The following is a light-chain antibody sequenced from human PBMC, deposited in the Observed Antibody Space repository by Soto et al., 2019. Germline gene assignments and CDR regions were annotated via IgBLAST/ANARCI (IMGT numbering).Light chain of an antibody. Sequence: EIVMTQSPATLSVSLGERATLSCRASQSVSSNLAWYQLKPGQAPRLLIYDASNRATGIPARFSGSGSGTDFTLTISSLEPEDFAVYYCQEYNTWPWTFGQGTKVDIK. CDR2: DAS. CDR1: QSVSSN. CDR3: QEYNTWPWT. J-gene: IGKJ1*01. V-gene: IGKV3D-15*01.